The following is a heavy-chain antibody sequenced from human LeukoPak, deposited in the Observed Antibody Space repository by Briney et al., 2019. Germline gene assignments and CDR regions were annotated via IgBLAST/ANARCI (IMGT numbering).Heavy chain of an antibody. V-gene: IGHV1-8*01. CDR2: MNPNSGNT. D-gene: IGHD1-1*01. Sequence: ASVKVSCKASGYTFTSYDINWVRQATGQGLEWMGWMNPNSGNTGYAQKFQGRVTMTRNTSISTAYMELSSLRSEDTAVYYCARCPTGTRTENWFDPWGQGTLVTVSS. CDR1: GYTFTSYD. J-gene: IGHJ5*02. CDR3: ARCPTGTRTENWFDP.